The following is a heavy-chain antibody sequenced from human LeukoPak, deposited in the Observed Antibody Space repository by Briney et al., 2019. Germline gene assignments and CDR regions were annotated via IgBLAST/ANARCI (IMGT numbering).Heavy chain of an antibody. J-gene: IGHJ4*02. Sequence: ASVKVSCQISGYTFTNYAISWMRQAPGQGLEWMGWISVRKGNTNYTQKLQDRVTMTTDTSTSTAYMELRSLTSDDTAVYYCARGNDHGDCWIDYWGQGTLVTVSP. CDR3: ARGNDHGDCWIDY. D-gene: IGHD4-17*01. CDR1: GYTFTNYA. CDR2: ISVRKGNT. V-gene: IGHV1-18*01.